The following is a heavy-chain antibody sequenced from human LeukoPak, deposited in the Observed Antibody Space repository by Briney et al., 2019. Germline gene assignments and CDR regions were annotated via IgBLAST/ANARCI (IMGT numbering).Heavy chain of an antibody. D-gene: IGHD6-13*01. CDR2: IWYDGSNK. Sequence: QPGRSLTLSCAASGLTFSNYGMHWVRQAPGKGLEWVAVIWYDGSNKYYADSVKGRFTISRDNSKNTLYLQMNSLRAEDTAVYYCARGIAAAGNDYMDVWGKGTTVTVSS. CDR3: ARGIAAAGNDYMDV. J-gene: IGHJ6*03. V-gene: IGHV3-33*01. CDR1: GLTFSNYG.